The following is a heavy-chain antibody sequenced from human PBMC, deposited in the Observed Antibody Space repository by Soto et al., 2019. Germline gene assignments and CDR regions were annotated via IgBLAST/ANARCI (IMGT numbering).Heavy chain of an antibody. CDR2: ISYDGSNK. CDR1: GFTFSSYG. D-gene: IGHD3-22*01. J-gene: IGHJ3*02. V-gene: IGHV3-30*18. Sequence: GGSLRLSCAASGFTFSSYGMHWVRQAPGKGLEWVAVISYDGSNKYYADSVKGRFTIFRDNSKNTLYLQMNSLRAEDTAVYYCAKGWKYYYDSSGYYEDDAFDIWGQGTMVTVSS. CDR3: AKGWKYYYDSSGYYEDDAFDI.